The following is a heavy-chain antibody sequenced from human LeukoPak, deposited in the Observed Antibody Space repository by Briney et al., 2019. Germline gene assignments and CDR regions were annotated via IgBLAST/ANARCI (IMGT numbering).Heavy chain of an antibody. J-gene: IGHJ4*02. CDR2: IYYGGST. CDR3: ARRNYYFDF. Sequence: SETLSLTCTVSGGSISNPNCYWGWIRQPPGKGLEWIASIYYGGSTYYNPSLKSRVTISVDTSKSQFSLRLSSVTAADTAVYYCARRNYYFDFWGQGTLVTVSS. V-gene: IGHV4-39*01. D-gene: IGHD1-7*01. CDR1: GGSISNPNCY.